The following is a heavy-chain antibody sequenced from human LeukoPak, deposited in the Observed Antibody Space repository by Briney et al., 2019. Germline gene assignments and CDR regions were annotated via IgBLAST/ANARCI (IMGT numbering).Heavy chain of an antibody. CDR1: GYTFTGYY. D-gene: IGHD2-21*02. V-gene: IGHV1-2*02. CDR2: INPNSGGT. Sequence: GASVKVSCKASGYTFTGYYMHWVRQAPGQGLERMGWINPNSGGTNYAQKFQGRVTMTRDTSISTAYMELSRLRSDDTAVYYCARDRRIVVVTAIRWFDPWGQGTLVTVSS. CDR3: ARDRRIVVVTAIRWFDP. J-gene: IGHJ5*02.